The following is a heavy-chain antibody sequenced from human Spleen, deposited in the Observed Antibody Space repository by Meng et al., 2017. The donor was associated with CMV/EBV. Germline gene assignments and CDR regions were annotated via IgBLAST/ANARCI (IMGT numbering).Heavy chain of an antibody. CDR1: GASISSYF. CDR2: IYDSGST. CDR3: ARGRIAAAGMGY. Sequence: SETLSLTCTVSGASISSYFWNWIRQPPGKGLEWIGNIYDSGSTNYNPSLESRVTISVDTSKNQFSLKLSSVTAADTAVYYCARGRIAAAGMGYWGQGTLVTVSS. J-gene: IGHJ4*02. V-gene: IGHV4-59*12. D-gene: IGHD6-13*01.